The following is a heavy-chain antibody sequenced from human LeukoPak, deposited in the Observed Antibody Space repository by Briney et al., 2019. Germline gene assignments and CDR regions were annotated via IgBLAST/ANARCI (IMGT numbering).Heavy chain of an antibody. CDR2: IIPIFGRA. Sequence: SVKVSFKLFGGTFGNYAINWVRQAPGQGLEWMGGIIPIFGRANYAQKFQGRVTITADESTNTAFMDLSSLRSEDTAVYYCARDLPPYYFDYWGQGTLVTVSS. CDR1: GGTFGNYA. CDR3: ARDLPPYYFDY. J-gene: IGHJ4*02. V-gene: IGHV1-69*01.